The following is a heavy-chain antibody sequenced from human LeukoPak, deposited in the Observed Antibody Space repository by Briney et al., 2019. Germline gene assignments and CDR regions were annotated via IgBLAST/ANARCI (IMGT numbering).Heavy chain of an antibody. CDR3: AKAGIAVPATPEY. J-gene: IGHJ4*02. CDR2: ISSSGGTT. V-gene: IGHV3-23*01. CDR1: GFTFSSYA. D-gene: IGHD6-19*01. Sequence: GSLRLSCAASGFTFSSYAMNWVRQAPGKGLECLSVISSSGGTTYYSDSVKDRFIISRDNSKNTLYLQMNSLRAEDTAVYYCAKAGIAVPATPEYCGQGTQVTVSS.